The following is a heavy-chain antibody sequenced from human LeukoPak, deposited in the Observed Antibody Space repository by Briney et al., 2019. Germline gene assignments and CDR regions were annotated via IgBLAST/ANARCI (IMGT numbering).Heavy chain of an antibody. CDR1: GFTFSSYG. CDR2: ISYDGSNK. J-gene: IGHJ4*02. D-gene: IGHD2-15*01. CDR3: AKERHPGYCSGGSCPTTYYFDY. Sequence: GGSLRLSCAASGFTFSSYGMHWVRQAPGKGLEWVTVISYDGSNKYYADSVRGRFTISRDNSKNTLYLQMNSLRAEDTAVYYCAKERHPGYCSGGSCPTTYYFDYWGQGTLVTVSS. V-gene: IGHV3-30*18.